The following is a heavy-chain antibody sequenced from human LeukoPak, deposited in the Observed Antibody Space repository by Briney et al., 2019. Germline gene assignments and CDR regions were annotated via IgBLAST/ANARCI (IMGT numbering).Heavy chain of an antibody. Sequence: ASVKVSCKASGYTFTSYAMNWVRQAPGQGLEWMGWINTNTGNPTYAQGFTGRFVFSLDTSVSSAYLQISSLKAEDTAVYYCARSRTYYYDSSGYYVYYFDYWGQGTLVTVSS. CDR1: GYTFTSYA. J-gene: IGHJ4*02. V-gene: IGHV7-4-1*02. D-gene: IGHD3-22*01. CDR3: ARSRTYYYDSSGYYVYYFDY. CDR2: INTNTGNP.